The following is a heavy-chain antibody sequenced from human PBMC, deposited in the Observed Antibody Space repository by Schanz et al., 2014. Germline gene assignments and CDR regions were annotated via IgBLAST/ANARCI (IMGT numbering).Heavy chain of an antibody. Sequence: QVYLVESGGDLVKPGGSLRLSCAASGFTFSDYYMAWIRQAPGKGLEWVSGLSASGGHTYYADSVKGRFTISRDNARSSLYLQMNSLRAEDTAVYYCVRDTDYHFDYWGQGTLVTVSS. V-gene: IGHV3-11*06. D-gene: IGHD4-17*01. CDR1: GFTFSDYY. CDR2: LSASGGHT. CDR3: VRDTDYHFDY. J-gene: IGHJ4*02.